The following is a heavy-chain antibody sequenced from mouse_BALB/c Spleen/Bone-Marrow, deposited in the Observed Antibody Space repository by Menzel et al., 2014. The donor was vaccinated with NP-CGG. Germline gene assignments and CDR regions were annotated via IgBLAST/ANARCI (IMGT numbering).Heavy chain of an antibody. V-gene: IGHV5-6*01. CDR3: TRQRNWDHYAMDY. CDR1: GFTFSTYG. J-gene: IGHJ4*01. Sequence: EVKLMESGGDLVKPGGSLKLSCAASGFTFSTYGMSWVRQTPDKRLGWVATISSGGGYTYYPDSVKGRFTISRDNANNTLYLQMSSLKSEDTAMYYCTRQRNWDHYAMDYWGQGTSVTVSS. CDR2: ISSGGGYT. D-gene: IGHD4-1*01.